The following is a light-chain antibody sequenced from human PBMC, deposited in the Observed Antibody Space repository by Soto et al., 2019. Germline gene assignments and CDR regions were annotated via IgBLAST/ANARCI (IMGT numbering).Light chain of an antibody. CDR2: WAS. Sequence: DIVMTQSPDSLAVSLGERATINCKSSQSVFYNSNNKHYLAWYQQKPGQPPRLLIYWASTRESGVPDRFSGSGSGKDVTRTISSLQAEDVAVYFCQQYYSTPLTFGGGTKVEIK. J-gene: IGKJ4*01. V-gene: IGKV4-1*01. CDR3: QQYYSTPLT. CDR1: QSVFYNSNNKHY.